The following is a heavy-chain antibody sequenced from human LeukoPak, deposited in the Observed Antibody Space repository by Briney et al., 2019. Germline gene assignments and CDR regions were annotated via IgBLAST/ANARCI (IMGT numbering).Heavy chain of an antibody. J-gene: IGHJ4*02. CDR3: ARDPSGRLRLYYLDY. D-gene: IGHD1-1*01. CDR1: GFTFSSYS. V-gene: IGHV3-48*02. CDR2: ISSSSSTI. Sequence: QPGGSLRLSCAASGFTFSSYSMNWVRQAPGKGLEWVSYISSSSSTIYYADSVKGRFTISRDNAKNSLYLQMNSLRDEDTAVYYCARDPSGRLRLYYLDYWGQGTLVTVSS.